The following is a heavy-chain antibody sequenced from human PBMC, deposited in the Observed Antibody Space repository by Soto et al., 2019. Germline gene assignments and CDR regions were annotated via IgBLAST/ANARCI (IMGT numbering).Heavy chain of an antibody. D-gene: IGHD2-8*01. J-gene: IGHJ4*02. CDR1: GYSFAGYW. CDR2: IDPGDSHT. CDR3: PGQTYESDTGTNFKYYFDS. V-gene: IGHV5-10-1*01. Sequence: PGESLKISCKASGYSFAGYWITWVRQKPGKGLEWMGRIDPGDSHTYYSPSFRGHVTISVTKSITTVFLQLSSLRASDTAMYYCPGQTYESDTGTNFKYYFDSWGQGTPVTVSS.